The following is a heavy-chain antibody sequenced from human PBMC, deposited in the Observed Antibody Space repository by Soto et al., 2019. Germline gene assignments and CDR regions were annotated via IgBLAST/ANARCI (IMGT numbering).Heavy chain of an antibody. V-gene: IGHV4-34*01. CDR2: VKDGGHT. CDR1: GGSLSGYY. CDR3: ARGQEGVVATH. D-gene: IGHD5-12*01. J-gene: IGHJ4*02. Sequence: QVQLQQWGAGLLKPSETLSLNCAVTGGSLSGYYWSWIRQPPGKGLEWIGEVKDGGHTNYSPSLRGRVPISSAPPTNQFSLRLNSVTAADTGVYYCARGQEGVVATHWDQGSLVTVSS.